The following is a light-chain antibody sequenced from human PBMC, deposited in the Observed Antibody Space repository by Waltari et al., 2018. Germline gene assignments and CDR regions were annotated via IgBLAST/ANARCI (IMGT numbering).Light chain of an antibody. Sequence: QSVLTQPPSPSGTPGQHVTLPCSGSPSHIRRNAVTWYQKFAGAAPTLLIDHRNLRPSGVPGRFSGSKSGTAASLAISGLQSEDEADYYCAAWDDSVSRPYVVFGGGTKLTVL. CDR1: PSHIRRNA. V-gene: IGLV1-44*01. CDR3: AAWDDSVSRPYVV. CDR2: HRN. J-gene: IGLJ2*01.